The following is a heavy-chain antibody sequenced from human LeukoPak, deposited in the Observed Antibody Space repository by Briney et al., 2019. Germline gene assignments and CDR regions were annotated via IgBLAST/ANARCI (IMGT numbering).Heavy chain of an antibody. CDR2: INIGGTNT. CDR1: GFTFNDYY. V-gene: IGHV3-11*01. J-gene: IGHJ5*02. Sequence: GGSLRLSCAASGFTFNDYYMSWTRQAPGRGLEWLSYINIGGTNTNYADSVKGRFTISMDNAKKSLYLEMNNLRAEDTDVYYCATDGAGFDTWCQGVLVTVSS. CDR3: ATDGAGFDT.